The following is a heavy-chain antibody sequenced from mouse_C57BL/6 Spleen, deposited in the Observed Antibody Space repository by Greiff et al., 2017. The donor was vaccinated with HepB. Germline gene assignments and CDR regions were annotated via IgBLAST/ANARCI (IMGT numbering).Heavy chain of an antibody. CDR3: ARRYDYDGTWFAY. V-gene: IGHV1-19*01. CDR2: INPYNGGT. Sequence: VHVKQSGPVLVKPGASVKMSCKASGYTFTDYYMNWVKQSHGKSLEWIGVINPYNGGTSYNQKFKGKATLTVDKSSSTAYMELNSLTSEDSAVYYCARRYDYDGTWFAYWGQGTLVTVSA. CDR1: GYTFTDYY. D-gene: IGHD2-4*01. J-gene: IGHJ3*01.